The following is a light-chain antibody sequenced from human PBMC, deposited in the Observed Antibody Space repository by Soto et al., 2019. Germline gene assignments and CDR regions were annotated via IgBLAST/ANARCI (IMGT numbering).Light chain of an antibody. J-gene: IGLJ1*01. CDR3: ASWDSGLIAGV. CDR1: GSNIGTHS. V-gene: IGLV1-51*01. CDR2: DNN. Sequence: QSVLTQPPSVSAAPGQAVTISCSGTGSNIGTHSVSWYQQLPGTVPNLLIYDNNKRPSEIPYRFSGSKSATAATLGITGVRTEDEADYYCASWDSGLIAGVFGAGTKLTVL.